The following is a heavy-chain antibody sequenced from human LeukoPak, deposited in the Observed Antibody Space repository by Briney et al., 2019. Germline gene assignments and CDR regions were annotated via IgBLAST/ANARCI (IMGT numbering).Heavy chain of an antibody. CDR1: GYTFTTYA. CDR3: ARDLKQFGGWFDY. Sequence: GASVKVSCKASGYTFTTYAMHWVRQAPGQRLEWMGWINAGNGNTQYSQKFQGRVTITRDTSESTAYMELSSLRSEDTAVYYCARDLKQFGGWFDYWGQGTLVTVSS. V-gene: IGHV1-3*01. CDR2: INAGNGNT. J-gene: IGHJ4*02. D-gene: IGHD6-19*01.